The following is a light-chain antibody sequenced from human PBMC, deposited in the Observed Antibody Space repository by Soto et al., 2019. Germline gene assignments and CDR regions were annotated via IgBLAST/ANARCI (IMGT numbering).Light chain of an antibody. J-gene: IGKJ2*02. CDR1: QSVSSSY. CDR3: QQYGSSPRGT. Sequence: EIVLTQSPGTLSLSPGERATLSCRASQSVSSSYLAWYQQKPGQAPRLLIYGASSRAPGIPDRFSGSGSGTDFTLTMSRLEPEDFAVYYCQQYGSSPRGTFGQGTKLEIK. V-gene: IGKV3-20*01. CDR2: GAS.